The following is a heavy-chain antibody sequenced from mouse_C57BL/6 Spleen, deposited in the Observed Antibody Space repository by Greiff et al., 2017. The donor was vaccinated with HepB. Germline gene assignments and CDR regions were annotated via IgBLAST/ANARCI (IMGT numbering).Heavy chain of an antibody. CDR2: INPGSGGT. V-gene: IGHV1-54*01. Sequence: QVQLQQSGAELVRPGTSVKVSCKASGYAFTNYLIEWVKQRPGQGLEWIGVINPGSGGTNYNEKLKGKATLTADKSSSTAYMQLSSLTSEDSAVYFCARNAYYSNPLDYWGQGTTLTVSS. J-gene: IGHJ2*01. D-gene: IGHD2-5*01. CDR3: ARNAYYSNPLDY. CDR1: GYAFTNYL.